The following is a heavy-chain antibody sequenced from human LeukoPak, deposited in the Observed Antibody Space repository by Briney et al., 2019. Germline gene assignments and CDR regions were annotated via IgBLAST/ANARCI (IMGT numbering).Heavy chain of an antibody. V-gene: IGHV1-46*01. CDR1: GYIFTSYY. Sequence: ASVKVSCKASGYIFTSYYMHWVRQAPGQGLEWMGIINPSSGTTSYAQKFQGRVTMTRYTSTSTVYMELSSLRSEDTAVYYCARPPDYGDYGDAFDIWGQGTMVTVSS. CDR2: INPSSGTT. CDR3: ARPPDYGDYGDAFDI. D-gene: IGHD4-17*01. J-gene: IGHJ3*02.